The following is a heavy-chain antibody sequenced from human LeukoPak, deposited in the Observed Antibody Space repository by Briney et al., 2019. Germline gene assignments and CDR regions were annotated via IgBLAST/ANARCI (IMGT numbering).Heavy chain of an antibody. CDR3: AGSGYEREGDY. V-gene: IGHV4-59*01. Sequence: SETLSLTCTVSGGSISSYCWSWIRQPPGKGLEWIGYIYYSGSTNYNPSLKSRVTISVDTSKNQFSLKLSSVTAADTAVYYCAGSGYEREGDYWGQGTLVTVSS. CDR2: IYYSGST. J-gene: IGHJ4*02. CDR1: GGSISSYC. D-gene: IGHD5-12*01.